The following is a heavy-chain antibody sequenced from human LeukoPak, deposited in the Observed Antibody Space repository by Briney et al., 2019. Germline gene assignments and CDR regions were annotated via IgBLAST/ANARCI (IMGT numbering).Heavy chain of an antibody. CDR2: ISYDGSNK. Sequence: GGSLRLSCAASGFTFSSYGMHWVRQAPGRGLEWVAVISYDGSNKYYADSVKGRFTISRDNSKNTLYLQMNSLRAEDTAVYYCAKDSTTHYYYGMDVWGQGTTVTVSS. J-gene: IGHJ6*02. CDR3: AKDSTTHYYYGMDV. D-gene: IGHD4-11*01. V-gene: IGHV3-30*18. CDR1: GFTFSSYG.